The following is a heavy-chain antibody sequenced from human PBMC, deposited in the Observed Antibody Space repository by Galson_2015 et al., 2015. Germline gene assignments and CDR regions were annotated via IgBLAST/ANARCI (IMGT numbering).Heavy chain of an antibody. Sequence: SETLSLTCTVSGDSLSSNSFYWGWIRQPPGKGLEWIGNINSRGNTYYNPSLKSRVTVSVDTSKNQFSLKLTSVTATDTAVYFCARHFMRTGWGGAFTQRADFWGPGILVTVSS. D-gene: IGHD3-10*01. V-gene: IGHV4-39*01. CDR3: ARHFMRTGWGGAFTQRADF. CDR2: INSRGNT. CDR1: GDSLSSNSFY. J-gene: IGHJ4*02.